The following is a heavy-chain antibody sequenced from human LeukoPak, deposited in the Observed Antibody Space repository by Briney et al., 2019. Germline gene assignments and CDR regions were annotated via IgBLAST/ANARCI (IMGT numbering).Heavy chain of an antibody. D-gene: IGHD2-21*02. Sequence: PSETLSLTCTVSGGSISSGGYYWSWIRQPPGKGLEWIGYIYHSGSTYYNPSLKSRVTISVDRSKNQFSLKLSSVTAADTAVYYCARKEDLTLHAFDIWGQGTMVTVSS. CDR3: ARKEDLTLHAFDI. CDR2: IYHSGST. V-gene: IGHV4-30-2*01. J-gene: IGHJ3*02. CDR1: GGSISSGGYY.